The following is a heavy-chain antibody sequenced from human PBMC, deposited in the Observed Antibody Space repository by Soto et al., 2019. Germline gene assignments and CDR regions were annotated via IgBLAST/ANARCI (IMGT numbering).Heavy chain of an antibody. CDR3: AREASKYSGMDV. D-gene: IGHD2-21*01. CDR2: INPSGGST. CDR1: GYTFTNYY. J-gene: IGHJ6*02. Sequence: ASVKVSCKASGYTFTNYYMHWVRQAPGQGLEWMGVINPSGGSTTCAQKFQGRVTMTRDTSTSTVYMELSSLISEDTTEYYCAREASKYSGMDVWGQGTTVTLSS. V-gene: IGHV1-46*01.